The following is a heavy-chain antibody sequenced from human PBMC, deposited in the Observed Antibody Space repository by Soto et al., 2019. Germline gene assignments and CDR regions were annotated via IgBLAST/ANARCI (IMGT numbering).Heavy chain of an antibody. CDR1: GFSVSTKY. V-gene: IGHV3-15*01. D-gene: IGHD3-22*01. Sequence: GGSLRLSCAASGFSVSTKYMSWVRQAPGKGLKWVGRIKSKTDGGTTDYAEPVKGRFAISRDDSNNMVYLQMNSLKIEDTAVYYCTTDSYSTIIIVRFDYWGHGTLVTVSS. J-gene: IGHJ4*01. CDR3: TTDSYSTIIIVRFDY. CDR2: IKSKTDGGTT.